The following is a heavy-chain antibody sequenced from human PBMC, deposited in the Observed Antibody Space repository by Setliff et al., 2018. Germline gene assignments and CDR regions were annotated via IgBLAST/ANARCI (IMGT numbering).Heavy chain of an antibody. CDR2: ISSYNDVT. CDR3: SRLVRYCTTTSCQRLSGDEY. CDR1: AHIFKSYG. Sequence: ASVKVSCKASAHIFKSYGISWVRQAPGQGLEWVGWISSYNDVTSYAQRFQGRVTLTTDTSTSAAYMELRTLRSDDTAVYYCSRLVRYCTTTSCQRLSGDEYWGQGTLVTVSS. V-gene: IGHV1-18*01. J-gene: IGHJ4*02. D-gene: IGHD2-2*01.